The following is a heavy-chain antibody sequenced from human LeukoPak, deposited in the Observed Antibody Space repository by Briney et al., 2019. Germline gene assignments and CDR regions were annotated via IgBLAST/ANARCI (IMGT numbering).Heavy chain of an antibody. D-gene: IGHD6-19*01. CDR2: INGAGGRT. CDR3: AKDGAGRSDCYAYFLDS. V-gene: IGHV3-43*01. J-gene: IGHJ4*02. Sequence: PGGSLRLSCAASGVNFDDYTMRWVREAPRKGVGWVSLINGAGGRTYYATSVTGRFTISRDNSANSLSLHMSRLKTEDTALYYCAKDGAGRSDCYAYFLDSWGQGTLVTVSS. CDR1: GVNFDDYT.